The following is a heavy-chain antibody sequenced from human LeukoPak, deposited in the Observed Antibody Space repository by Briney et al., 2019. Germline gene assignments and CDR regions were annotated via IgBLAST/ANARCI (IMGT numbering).Heavy chain of an antibody. D-gene: IGHD5-18*01. CDR1: GYTFTSYD. J-gene: IGHJ4*02. V-gene: IGHV1-8*01. Sequence: ASVKVSCKASGYTFTSYDITWVRQATGQGLEWMGWMNPNSGNTGYAQKFQGRVTMTRNTSISTAYMELSSLRSEDTAVYYCVYVDTAMVTFDYWGQGTVVTVSS. CDR3: VYVDTAMVTFDY. CDR2: MNPNSGNT.